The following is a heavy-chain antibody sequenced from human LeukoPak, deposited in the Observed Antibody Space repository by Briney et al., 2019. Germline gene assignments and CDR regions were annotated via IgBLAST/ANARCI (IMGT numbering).Heavy chain of an antibody. D-gene: IGHD6-13*01. Sequence: SETLSLTCTVSGASISNSSYYWGWIRQPPGKGLEWIGSIYYSGSTHYNPSLKSRVTISADTSRDRFSLKLSYVTAADTAIYYCVRDWGSSSRPYYFYYGCQGTLVTVSS. CDR1: GASISNSSYY. CDR2: IYYSGST. V-gene: IGHV4-39*07. J-gene: IGHJ4*02. CDR3: VRDWGSSSRPYYFYY.